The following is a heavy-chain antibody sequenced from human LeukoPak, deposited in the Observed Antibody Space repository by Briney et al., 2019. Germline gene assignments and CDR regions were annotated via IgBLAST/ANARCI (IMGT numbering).Heavy chain of an antibody. J-gene: IGHJ4*02. CDR3: ARVVYYGSGSYFDY. CDR2: IYHSGST. CDR1: GGSISSSNW. D-gene: IGHD3-10*01. Sequence: SETLSLTCAVSGGSISSSNWWTWVRQSPGKGLEWIGEIYHSGSTNHSPSLKSRVTILVDKSKNQFSLKLTSVTAADTAVYYCARVVYYGSGSYFDYWGQGTLVTVSS. V-gene: IGHV4-4*02.